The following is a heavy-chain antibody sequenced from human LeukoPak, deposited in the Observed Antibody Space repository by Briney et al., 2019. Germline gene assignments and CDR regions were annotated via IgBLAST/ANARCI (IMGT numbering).Heavy chain of an antibody. D-gene: IGHD4-17*01. CDR2: IIPIFGTA. CDR3: ARNPVTTKYFDF. V-gene: IGHV1-69*05. J-gene: IGHJ4*02. CDR1: GGTFSSYA. Sequence: SVTGACKASGGTFSSYAIIWVRLAPGQGLEWMGGIIPIFGTANYAQKFQGRVTMTRDTSTSTVYMELSSLRSEDTAVYYCARNPVTTKYFDFWDQVSLMTVSS.